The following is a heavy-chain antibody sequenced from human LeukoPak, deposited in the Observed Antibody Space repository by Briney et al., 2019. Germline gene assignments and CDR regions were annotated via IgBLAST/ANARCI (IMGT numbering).Heavy chain of an antibody. V-gene: IGHV1-8*01. J-gene: IGHJ4*02. Sequence: GASVKVSCKASGYTFTSYDINWVRQATGQGLEWMGWMNPNSGNTGYAQKFQGRVTMTRNTSISTAYMELSSLRSEDTAVYYCARRRRGFLEWLGKGGFDYWGQGTLVTVSS. CDR2: MNPNSGNT. D-gene: IGHD3-3*01. CDR3: ARRRRGFLEWLGKGGFDY. CDR1: GYTFTSYD.